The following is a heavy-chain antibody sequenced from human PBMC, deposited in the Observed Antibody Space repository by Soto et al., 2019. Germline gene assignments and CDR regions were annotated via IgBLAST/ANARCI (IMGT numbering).Heavy chain of an antibody. CDR1: GFTFSSYA. CDR3: AKATGRINTTFHY. Sequence: GGSLRLSCAASGFTFSSYAMSWVRQAPGKGLEWVSTISNTGTNTYYADSVKGRFTISRDNSWNTLYLQMNSLTAEDTAVYYCAKATGRINTTFHYWGQATLLTVSS. D-gene: IGHD3-22*01. J-gene: IGHJ4*02. CDR2: ISNTGTNT. V-gene: IGHV3-23*01.